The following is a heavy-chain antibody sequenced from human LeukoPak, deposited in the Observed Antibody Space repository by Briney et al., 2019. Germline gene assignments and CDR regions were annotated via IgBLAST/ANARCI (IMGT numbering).Heavy chain of an antibody. CDR2: INPNSGGT. CDR1: GYTFTGYY. V-gene: IGHV1-2*02. J-gene: IGHJ4*02. Sequence: ASVKVSCKASGYTFTGYYMHWVRQAPGQGLEWMGWINPNSGGTNYAQKFQGRVTMTRDTSISTAYMELNRLRSDDTAVYYCASELAAWYYYDSSGYQTDYWGQGTLVTVSS. CDR3: ASELAAWYYYDSSGYQTDY. D-gene: IGHD3-22*01.